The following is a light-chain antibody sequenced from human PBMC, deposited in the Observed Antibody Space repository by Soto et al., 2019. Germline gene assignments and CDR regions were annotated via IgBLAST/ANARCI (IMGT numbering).Light chain of an antibody. CDR3: QQYHSYSPT. J-gene: IGKJ1*01. CDR2: DAS. V-gene: IGKV1-5*01. CDR1: QSISSW. Sequence: DIQMTQSPSTLAASVRDIVTITCRATQSISSWLAWYQQKPGKAPKLLIYDASSSESVVPSRFSGSGSGTGFTLSITRLLPDDFPPYYCQQYHSYSPTFGTGTKVAIK.